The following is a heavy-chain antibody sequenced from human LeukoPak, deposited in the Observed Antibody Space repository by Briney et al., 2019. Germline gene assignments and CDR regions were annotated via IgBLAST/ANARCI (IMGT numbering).Heavy chain of an antibody. D-gene: IGHD6-19*01. V-gene: IGHV3-21*01. CDR1: GFTFSSYS. CDR3: ARDESSGWYYFDY. J-gene: IGHJ4*02. CDR2: ISSSSSYI. Sequence: GGSLRLSCAASGFTFSSYSMNWVRQAPGKGLEWVSSISSSSSYIYYADSVKGRFTISRDNAKNSLYLQMNSLRAEDTAVYYCARDESSGWYYFDYRGQGTLVTVSS.